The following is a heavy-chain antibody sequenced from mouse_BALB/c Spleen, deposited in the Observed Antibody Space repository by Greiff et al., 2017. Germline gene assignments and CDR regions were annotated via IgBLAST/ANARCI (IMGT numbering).Heavy chain of an antibody. Sequence: QVHVQQPGAELVRPGASVKLSCTASGYTFTSYCLHWVKQRPEQGLEWIGRIDPYDSETHYNQKFKDKAILTVDKSSSTAYMQLSSLTSEDSAVYYCERGTNWDGGDWGQGTTLTVSA. D-gene: IGHD4-1*01. CDR1: GYTFTSYC. CDR2: IDPYDSET. V-gene: IGHV1-52*01. CDR3: ERGTNWDGGD. J-gene: IGHJ2*01.